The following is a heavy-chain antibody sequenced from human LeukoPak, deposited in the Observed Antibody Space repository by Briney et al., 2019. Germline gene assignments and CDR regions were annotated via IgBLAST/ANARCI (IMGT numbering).Heavy chain of an antibody. Sequence: GGSLRLSCTASGFTFDDYGMSWVRQVPGKGLEWVSDINWNGGSTGYADPVKGRFTISRDNAKNSLYLQMNSLRAEDTALYHCARSNSGSYRYYFDYWGQGTPVTVSS. V-gene: IGHV3-20*01. CDR3: ARSNSGSYRYYFDY. D-gene: IGHD1-26*01. J-gene: IGHJ4*02. CDR2: INWNGGST. CDR1: GFTFDDYG.